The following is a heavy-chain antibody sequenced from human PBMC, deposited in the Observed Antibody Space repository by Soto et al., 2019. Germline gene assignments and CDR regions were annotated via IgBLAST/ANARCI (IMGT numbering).Heavy chain of an antibody. CDR2: IMPLYAKP. CDR1: GGTFNTYT. V-gene: IGHV1-69*01. D-gene: IGHD1-20*01. CDR3: ARLNNWSSGDGRIDV. J-gene: IGHJ6*02. Sequence: QVQLVQSGAEVNKPGSSVKVSCKASGGTFNTYTISWVRQVPGQGLEWMGGIMPLYAKPTYAQTFQGRLMLAADEHNNTVSIEWSSLRAEDPALYYRARLNNWSSGDGRIDVCGRGTAVSVSS.